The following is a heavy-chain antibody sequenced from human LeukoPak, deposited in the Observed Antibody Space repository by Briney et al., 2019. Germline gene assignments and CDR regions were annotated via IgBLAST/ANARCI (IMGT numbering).Heavy chain of an antibody. V-gene: IGHV4-34*01. Sequence: SETLSLTCAVYGGSFRGHYWSWIRQPPGKGLEWIGEIDDSGSTNYNPSLKSRLTISVDTAKNQFSLKLSSVTAADTAVYYCAMGITMSYWGQGTLVTVSS. CDR1: GGSFRGHY. CDR2: IDDSGST. D-gene: IGHD3-22*01. CDR3: AMGITMSY. J-gene: IGHJ4*02.